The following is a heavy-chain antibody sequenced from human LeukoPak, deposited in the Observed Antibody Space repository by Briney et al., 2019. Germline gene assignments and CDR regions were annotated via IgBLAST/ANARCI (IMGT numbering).Heavy chain of an antibody. CDR3: RICGGDCSLIDY. J-gene: IGHJ4*02. CDR1: GFTFSSYA. Sequence: GGSLRLSCAASGFTFSSYAMSWVRQAPGKGLEWVSAISGSGGSTYYADSVKDRFTISRDNSKNTMYLQMNSLRDEDTAVYYCRICGGDCSLIDYWGQGALVTVSS. D-gene: IGHD2-21*02. V-gene: IGHV3-23*01. CDR2: ISGSGGST.